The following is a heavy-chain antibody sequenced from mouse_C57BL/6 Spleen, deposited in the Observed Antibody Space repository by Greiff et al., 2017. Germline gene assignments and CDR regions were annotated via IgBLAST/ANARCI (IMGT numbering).Heavy chain of an antibody. CDR1: GYTFTDYY. CDR2: INPNNGGT. Sequence: VQLQQSGPELVKPGASVKISCKASGYTFTDYYMNWVKQSHGKSLEWIGDINPNNGGTSYNQKFTGKATLTVDKSSSTAYMELRSLTSEDSAVYYCASSSSHPLFDYWGQGATLTVSS. J-gene: IGHJ2*01. D-gene: IGHD6-1*01. V-gene: IGHV1-26*01. CDR3: ASSSSHPLFDY.